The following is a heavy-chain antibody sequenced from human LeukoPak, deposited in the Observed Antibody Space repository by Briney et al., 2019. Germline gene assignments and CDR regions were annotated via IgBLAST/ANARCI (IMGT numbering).Heavy chain of an antibody. CDR2: IYHSGST. J-gene: IGHJ6*02. Sequence: SETLSLTCAVSGGSISSGGYSWSWIRQPPGKGLEWIGYIYHSGSTYYNPSLKSRVTISVDRSKNQFSLKLTSVTAADTAVYYCARRNYLGYYYYYGMDVWGQGTTVTVSS. D-gene: IGHD7-27*01. CDR1: GGSISSGGYS. CDR3: ARRNYLGYYYYYGMDV. V-gene: IGHV4-30-2*01.